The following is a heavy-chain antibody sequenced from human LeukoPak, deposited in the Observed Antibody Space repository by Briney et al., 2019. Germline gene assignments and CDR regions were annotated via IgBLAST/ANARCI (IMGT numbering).Heavy chain of an antibody. Sequence: PGGSLRLSCAASGFTFRSYGMHWVRQAPGKGLEWVAVISYDESNKYYADSVKGRFTISRDNPKNTLYLQMNSLRAEDTAVYYCAKETHGELGDYWGQGTLVTVSS. J-gene: IGHJ4*02. CDR1: GFTFRSYG. D-gene: IGHD1-26*01. CDR3: AKETHGELGDY. CDR2: ISYDESNK. V-gene: IGHV3-30*18.